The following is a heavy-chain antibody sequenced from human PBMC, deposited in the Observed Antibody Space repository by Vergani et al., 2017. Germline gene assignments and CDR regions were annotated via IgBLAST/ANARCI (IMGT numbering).Heavy chain of an antibody. D-gene: IGHD5-18*01. Sequence: QVQLQESGPGLVKPSETLSLTCTVSGGTISSYYWSWIRQPPGKGLEWIGYIYYSGSTNYNPSLKSRVTITVDKSKNQFSLELSSVTAADTAVYYCASSGYSYGCYFDYWSQGSLVTVSS. V-gene: IGHV4-59*01. CDR3: ASSGYSYGCYFDY. J-gene: IGHJ4*02. CDR1: GGTISSYY. CDR2: IYYSGST.